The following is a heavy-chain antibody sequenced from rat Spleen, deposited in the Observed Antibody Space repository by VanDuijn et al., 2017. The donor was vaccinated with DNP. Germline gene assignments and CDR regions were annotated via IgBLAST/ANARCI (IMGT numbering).Heavy chain of an antibody. D-gene: IGHD1-7*01. V-gene: IGHV5-27*01. CDR1: GFTFSNYD. J-gene: IGHJ2*01. CDR2: ISTSGGST. CDR3: TSGLY. Sequence: EVQLVESGGGLVQPGRSLKLSCAASGFTFSNYDMAWVRQAPTKGLEWVASISTSGGSTYYGDSVKGRFTISRDNAKSTLYLQMDSLRSEDTATYYCTSGLYWGQGVMVTVSS.